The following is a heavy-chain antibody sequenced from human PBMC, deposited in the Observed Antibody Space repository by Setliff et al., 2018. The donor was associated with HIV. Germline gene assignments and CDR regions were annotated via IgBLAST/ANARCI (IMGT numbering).Heavy chain of an antibody. V-gene: IGHV4-38-2*02. J-gene: IGHJ4*02. CDR2: IYHSGNT. CDR1: GYSISNDYY. CDR3: ATYHYYDSSAYYVDLYYLDY. D-gene: IGHD3-22*01. Sequence: PSETLSLTCTVSGYSISNDYYWGWIRQPPGKGLEWIASIYHSGNTYYNPSLKSRVTISVDTSKNQFSLRLSSVTAADTAVYYCATYHYYDSSAYYVDLYYLDYWGQGTQVTVSS.